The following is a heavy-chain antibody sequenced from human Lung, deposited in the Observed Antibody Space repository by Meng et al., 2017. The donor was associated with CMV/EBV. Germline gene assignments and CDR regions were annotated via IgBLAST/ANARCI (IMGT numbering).Heavy chain of an antibody. J-gene: IGHJ4*02. Sequence: GGSLRLSXAASGFTFSAFAMSWVRQAPGKGLEWVSSVSGSGDNRYYADSVKGRFTMFRDNSKKTLYLEMNSLRAEDTAPYYCAKDRNIVTTSFDSWGQGTAVTVSS. CDR2: VSGSGDNR. D-gene: IGHD5-12*01. CDR1: GFTFSAFA. V-gene: IGHV3-23*01. CDR3: AKDRNIVTTSFDS.